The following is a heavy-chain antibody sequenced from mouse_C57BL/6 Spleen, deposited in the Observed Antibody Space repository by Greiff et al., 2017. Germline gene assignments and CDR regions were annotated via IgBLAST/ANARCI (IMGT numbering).Heavy chain of an antibody. CDR2: INPGSGGT. V-gene: IGHV1-54*01. CDR1: GYAFTNYL. Sequence: VQRVESGAELVRPGTSVKVSCKASGYAFTNYLIEWVKQRPGQGLEWIGVINPGSGGTNYNEKFKGKATLTADKSSSTAYMQLSSLTSEDSAVYFCARVQIPLYGDYWGQGTTLTVSS. CDR3: ARVQIPLYGDY. J-gene: IGHJ2*01. D-gene: IGHD1-1*01.